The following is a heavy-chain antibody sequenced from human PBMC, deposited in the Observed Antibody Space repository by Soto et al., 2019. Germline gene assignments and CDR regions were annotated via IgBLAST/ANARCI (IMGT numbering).Heavy chain of an antibody. CDR3: ARTRFTSHYFDY. CDR1: GYSISSGYY. V-gene: IGHV4-38-2*01. D-gene: IGHD3-3*01. CDR2: IYHSGST. J-gene: IGHJ4*02. Sequence: PSETLSLTCAVSGYSISSGYYWGWIRQPPGKGLEWIGSIYHSGSTYYNPSLKSRVTISVDTSKNQFSLKLSSVTAADTAVYYCARTRFTSHYFDYWGQGTLVT.